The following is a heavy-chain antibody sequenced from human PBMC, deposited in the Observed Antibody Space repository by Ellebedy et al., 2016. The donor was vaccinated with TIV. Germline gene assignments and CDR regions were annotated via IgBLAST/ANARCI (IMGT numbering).Heavy chain of an antibody. J-gene: IGHJ4*02. Sequence: GESLKISCQGSAYSFINYWIVWVRQMPGRGLEWMGIIDLSDSETRYSPSFQGQVTISADRSVTTAYLHFNSLKPSDTAVYYCAKLGHRATPDDSWGQGTLVTVSS. CDR1: AYSFINYW. V-gene: IGHV5-51*01. CDR2: IDLSDSET. CDR3: AKLGHRATPDDS. D-gene: IGHD1-14*01.